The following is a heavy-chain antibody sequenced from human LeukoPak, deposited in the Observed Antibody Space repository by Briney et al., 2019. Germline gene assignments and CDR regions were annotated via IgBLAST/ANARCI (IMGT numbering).Heavy chain of an antibody. V-gene: IGHV3-48*03. Sequence: GGSLRLSCAASGFTFNSYEMNWVRQAPGKGLEWVSYISSSGNTIYYADSVKGRFTISRDNAKNSLFLQMNSLRAEDTAVYYCARDRSNSWSKDYWGQGTLVTVSS. CDR2: ISSSGNTI. J-gene: IGHJ4*02. CDR1: GFTFNSYE. CDR3: ARDRSNSWSKDY. D-gene: IGHD6-13*01.